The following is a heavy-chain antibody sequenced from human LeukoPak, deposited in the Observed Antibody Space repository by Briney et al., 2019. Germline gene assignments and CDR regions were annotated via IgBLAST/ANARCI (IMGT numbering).Heavy chain of an antibody. V-gene: IGHV3-64*01. Sequence: GGSLRLSCAASGFTFSSYAMHWVRQAPGKGLEYVSAISSNGGSTYYANSVKGRFTISRDNSKNTLYLQMGSLRAEDMAVYYCARGTVVPAATFDYWGQGTLVTVSS. CDR1: GFTFSSYA. CDR3: ARGTVVPAATFDY. D-gene: IGHD2-2*01. J-gene: IGHJ4*02. CDR2: ISSNGGST.